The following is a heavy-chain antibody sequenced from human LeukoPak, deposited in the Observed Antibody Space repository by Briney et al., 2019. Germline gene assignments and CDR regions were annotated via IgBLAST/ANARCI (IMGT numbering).Heavy chain of an antibody. CDR3: ARDLGRYYYDSSGYYHADAFDI. V-gene: IGHV4-4*07. CDR1: GGSISSYY. D-gene: IGHD3-22*01. J-gene: IGHJ3*02. CDR2: IYTSGST. Sequence: SETLSLTCTVSGGSISSYYWSWIRQPAGKRLEWIGRIYTSGSTNYNPSLKSRVTMSVDTSKNQFSLKLSSVTAADTAVYYCARDLGRYYYDSSGYYHADAFDIWGQGTMVTVSS.